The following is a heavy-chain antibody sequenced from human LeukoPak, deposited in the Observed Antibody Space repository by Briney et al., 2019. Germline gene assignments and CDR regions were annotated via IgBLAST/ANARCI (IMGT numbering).Heavy chain of an antibody. CDR1: GYTFTGYY. CDR3: ARDSPPYSSSWYPPYYYYGMDV. CDR2: INPNSGGT. D-gene: IGHD6-13*01. V-gene: IGHV1-2*02. Sequence: GASVKVSCKASGYTFTGYYMHWVRQPPGQGLEWMGWINPNSGGTNYAQKFQGRVTMTRDTSISTAYMELSRLRSDDTAVYYCARDSPPYSSSWYPPYYYYGMDVWGQGTTVTVSS. J-gene: IGHJ6*02.